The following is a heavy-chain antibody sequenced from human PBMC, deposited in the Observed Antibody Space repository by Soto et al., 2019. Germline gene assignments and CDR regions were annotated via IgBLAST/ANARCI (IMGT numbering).Heavy chain of an antibody. V-gene: IGHV3-30*09. Sequence: GGSLRLSCAASGFPFSSYAMHWVLQAPGKGLEWVAVISYDGSNKYYADSVKGRFAISRDNSKNTLYLQMNSLRAEDTAVYYCAKDLATTVVTPSWFDPWGQGTMVTVYS. CDR2: ISYDGSNK. J-gene: IGHJ5*02. D-gene: IGHD4-17*01. CDR3: AKDLATTVVTPSWFDP. CDR1: GFPFSSYA.